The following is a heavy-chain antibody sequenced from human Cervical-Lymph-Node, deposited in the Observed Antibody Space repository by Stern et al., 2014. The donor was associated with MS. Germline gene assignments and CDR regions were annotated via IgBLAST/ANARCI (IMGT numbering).Heavy chain of an antibody. D-gene: IGHD3-22*01. Sequence: VQLVESGPGLVKPSETLSLTCTVSGGSVRSGSYYWSWIRQPPGKGLERIGDIYYSGSTHDHPSLKSRVTISVDTSKNQFSLKLSSVTAADTAVYYCARDRLDSSHPLDYWGQGTLVTVSS. CDR1: GGSVRSGSYY. V-gene: IGHV4-61*01. CDR2: IYYSGST. CDR3: ARDRLDSSHPLDY. J-gene: IGHJ4*02.